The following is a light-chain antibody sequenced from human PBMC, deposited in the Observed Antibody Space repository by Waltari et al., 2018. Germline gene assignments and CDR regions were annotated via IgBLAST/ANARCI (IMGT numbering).Light chain of an antibody. V-gene: IGKV3-20*01. J-gene: IGKJ1*01. CDR3: QQYDGSPHT. Sequence: EIVLTQSPGTLSMSPGEGATLSCRASQSVSSTHIAWYQQRPGQAPRLLIYASSSRATGIPDRFSGSGSATDFTLTISRLEPEDFAVYYCQQYDGSPHTFGQGTKVEMK. CDR2: ASS. CDR1: QSVSSTH.